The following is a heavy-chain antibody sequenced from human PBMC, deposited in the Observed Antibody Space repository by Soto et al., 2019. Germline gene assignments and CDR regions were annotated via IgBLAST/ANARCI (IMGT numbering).Heavy chain of an antibody. Sequence: EVQLLESGGGLVQPGGSLRLSCAASGFTFSNYAITWVRQAPGKGLDWISSVSTDGGNTYYADSVKGRFTISRDNSKNPLYRQMNSLRVDDTATYYCARGWQQLGHWGQGALVTVSS. D-gene: IGHD6-13*01. CDR3: ARGWQQLGH. V-gene: IGHV3-23*01. CDR2: VSTDGGNT. J-gene: IGHJ4*02. CDR1: GFTFSNYA.